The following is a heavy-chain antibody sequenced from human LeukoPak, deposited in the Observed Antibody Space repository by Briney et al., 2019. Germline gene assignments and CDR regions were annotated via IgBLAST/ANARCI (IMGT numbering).Heavy chain of an antibody. CDR1: GFTLSNYE. CDR3: ARDSSGWYHWFDP. CDR2: ISSSGSDI. Sequence: PGGSLRLSCAASGFTLSNYEMHWVRQAPGKGLEWVSYISSSGSDIYYADSVKGRFTISRDNAKNSLYLQMNSLRVEDTAVYYCARDSSGWYHWFDPWGQGTLVTVSS. V-gene: IGHV3-48*03. D-gene: IGHD6-19*01. J-gene: IGHJ5*02.